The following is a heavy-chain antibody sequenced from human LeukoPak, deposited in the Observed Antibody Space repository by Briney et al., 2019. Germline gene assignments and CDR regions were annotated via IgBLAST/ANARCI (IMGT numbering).Heavy chain of an antibody. CDR1: GFAFGSYS. CDR3: EKHIYDDHYNLDY. D-gene: IGHD5/OR15-5a*01. CDR2: ISSSSSYI. Sequence: GGSLRLSCAASGFAFGSYSMNWVRQAPGKGLEWASSISSSSSYIYYADSVKGRFTISRDNAKNSLYLQMNSLRAEDTAVYYCEKHIYDDHYNLDYWGQGTLVTVSS. V-gene: IGHV3-21*04. J-gene: IGHJ4*02.